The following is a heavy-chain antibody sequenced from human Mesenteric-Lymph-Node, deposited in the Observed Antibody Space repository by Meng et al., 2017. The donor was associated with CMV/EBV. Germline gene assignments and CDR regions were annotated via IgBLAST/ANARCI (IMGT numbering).Heavy chain of an antibody. Sequence: GESLKISCQTSGYSFTSYWIGWVRQMPGKGLEWMGFIYPAHSETRYSPSFQGQVTISADKSISTAYLQGSSLRASDAAMYYCARWSRYCSSTSCHVDYWGQGTLVTVSS. V-gene: IGHV5-51*01. D-gene: IGHD2-2*01. CDR2: IYPAHSET. CDR1: GYSFTSYW. CDR3: ARWSRYCSSTSCHVDY. J-gene: IGHJ4*02.